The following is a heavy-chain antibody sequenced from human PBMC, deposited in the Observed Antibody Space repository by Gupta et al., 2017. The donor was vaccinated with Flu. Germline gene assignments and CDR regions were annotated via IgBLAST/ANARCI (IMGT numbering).Heavy chain of an antibody. CDR3: ARGFSSSYAHYYGMDV. CDR2: IIPISGTT. D-gene: IGHD6-6*01. Sequence: QMQLVQSGAEVKKSGSSVKVSCKASGGPFSSTYAISWARQGPGQGLEWMGGIIPISGTTNYAHKFQGRVTITADKSTSTAYMELSSLRSEDSAVYFCARGFSSSYAHYYGMDVWGQGTTVTVSS. V-gene: IGHV1-69*06. CDR1: GGPFSSTYA. J-gene: IGHJ6*02.